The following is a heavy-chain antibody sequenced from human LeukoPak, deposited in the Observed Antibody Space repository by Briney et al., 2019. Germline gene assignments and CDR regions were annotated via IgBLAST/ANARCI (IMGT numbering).Heavy chain of an antibody. CDR3: ARRYGSGRTDP. CDR1: GGSISSGGYS. D-gene: IGHD3-10*01. CDR2: IYHSGST. J-gene: IGHJ5*02. V-gene: IGHV4-30-2*01. Sequence: ASETLSLTCAVSGGSISSGGYSWSWIRQPPGKGLEWIGYIYHSGSTYYNPSLKSRVTISVDRSKNPFSLKLSSVTAADTAVYYCARRYGSGRTDPWGQGTLVTVSS.